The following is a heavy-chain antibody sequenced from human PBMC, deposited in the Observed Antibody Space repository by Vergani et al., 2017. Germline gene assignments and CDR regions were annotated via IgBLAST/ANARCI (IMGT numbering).Heavy chain of an antibody. CDR3: ARLESAVVVAATHDY. Sequence: QLQLQESGPGLVKPSETLSLTCTVSGGSISSSSYYWGWIRQPPGKGLGWIGSIYYSGSTYYNPSLKSRVTISVDTSKNQFSLKLSSVTAADTAVYYCARLESAVVVAATHDYWGQGTLVTVSS. J-gene: IGHJ4*02. D-gene: IGHD2-15*01. CDR1: GGSISSSSYY. V-gene: IGHV4-39*01. CDR2: IYYSGST.